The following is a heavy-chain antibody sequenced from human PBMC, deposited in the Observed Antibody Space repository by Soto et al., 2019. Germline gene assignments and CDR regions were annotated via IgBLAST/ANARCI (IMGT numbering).Heavy chain of an antibody. CDR1: GLTVGDNY. J-gene: IGHJ6*02. D-gene: IGHD6-6*01. Sequence: VHLVESGGGLIQPGGSLRLSCAASGLTVGDNYMSLVRQAPGMGLEWVSAIYYNGTTYYADSVKVRFTISRDTSRNTLSLQMDSLTVEDTAVYYCVRPLSSGRDYGKDVWRQGTTLTVSS. CDR2: IYYNGTT. V-gene: IGHV3-53*01. CDR3: VRPLSSGRDYGKDV.